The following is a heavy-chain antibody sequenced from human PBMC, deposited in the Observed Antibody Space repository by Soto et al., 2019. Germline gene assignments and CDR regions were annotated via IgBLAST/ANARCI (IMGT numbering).Heavy chain of an antibody. CDR2: ASKSDYT. J-gene: IGHJ4*02. CDR3: AREDSIIIPAVADF. CDR1: GFTFSNYG. Sequence: EVQLLESGGGLVRPGGSLTLSCAVSGFTFSNYGINWVRQAPGKGLEWVSSASKSDYTYYSDSVKGRFTISRDNAKNSVSLQMNNLRAEDTAVYYCAREDSIIIPAVADFWGQGTLVTVSS. V-gene: IGHV3-21*01. D-gene: IGHD6-19*01.